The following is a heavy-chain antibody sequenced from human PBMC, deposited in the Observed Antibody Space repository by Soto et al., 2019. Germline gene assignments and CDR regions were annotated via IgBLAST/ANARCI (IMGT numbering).Heavy chain of an antibody. J-gene: IGHJ4*02. CDR3: AKTASTTYCSVGSCYFDY. V-gene: IGHV3-23*01. CDR1: AFTFSKYA. CDR2: VSSGGGST. Sequence: GGSLILSCTASAFTFSKYAMTWVRQAPGKGLEWVAVVSSGGGSTYYGDSVKGRFTISRDNSQNTLYLQMNSLRAEDTAVYYCAKTASTTYCSVGSCYFDYWGQGTVVTVSS. D-gene: IGHD2-15*01.